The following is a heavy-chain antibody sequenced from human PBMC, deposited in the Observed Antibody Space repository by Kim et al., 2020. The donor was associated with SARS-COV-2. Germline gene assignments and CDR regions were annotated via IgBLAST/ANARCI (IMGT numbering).Heavy chain of an antibody. CDR2: ISADGSST. V-gene: IGHV3-74*03. CDR3: VRGGHNFA. CDR1: GFTFSDYW. J-gene: IGHJ4*02. D-gene: IGHD5-12*01. Sequence: GGSLRLSCAASGFTFSDYWMHWVRQAPGKGLVWVSLISADGSSTMYVDSVKGRFTISRDNAKSTLYLQMDSLRADDTAVYYCVRGGHNFARGQGTLVTVSS.